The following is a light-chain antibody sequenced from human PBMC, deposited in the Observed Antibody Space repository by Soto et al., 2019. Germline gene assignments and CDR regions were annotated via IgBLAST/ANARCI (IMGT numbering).Light chain of an antibody. Sequence: DIQMTQSPSSLSASVGDRVTITCRASQGISNYLAWYQQKPGTVPKLLIYSASTLQSGVPSRFSGSGSGTDFTLTISSLQPEDVATYYCQKYNNVPVTFGQGTRVEIK. V-gene: IGKV1-27*01. CDR3: QKYNNVPVT. J-gene: IGKJ5*01. CDR2: SAS. CDR1: QGISNY.